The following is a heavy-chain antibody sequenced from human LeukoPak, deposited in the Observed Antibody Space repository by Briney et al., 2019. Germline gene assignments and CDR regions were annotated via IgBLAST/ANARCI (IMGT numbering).Heavy chain of an antibody. CDR2: IYTSGST. CDR3: ARGPAIYSYGLSASYFDY. Sequence: SETLSLTCTVSGGSISSSSYYWGWIRQPPGKGLEWIGRIYTSGSTNYNPSLKSRVTMSVDTSKNQFSLKLSSVTAADTAVYYCARGPAIYSYGLSASYFDYWGQGTLVTVSS. V-gene: IGHV4-39*07. D-gene: IGHD5-18*01. CDR1: GGSISSSSYY. J-gene: IGHJ4*02.